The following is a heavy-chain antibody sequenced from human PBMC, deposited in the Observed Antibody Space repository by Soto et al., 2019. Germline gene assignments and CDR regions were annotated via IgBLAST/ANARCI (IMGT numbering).Heavy chain of an antibody. J-gene: IGHJ4*02. CDR1: GFTFSSYA. V-gene: IGHV3-64D*06. Sequence: GGSLRLSCSASGFTFSSYAMHWVRQAPGKGLEYVSAISSNGCSTYYADSVKGRFTISRDNSKNTLYLQMSSLRAEDTAVYYFVKELTGDHGNYFDDWGQGTLVTVSS. CDR3: VKELTGDHGNYFDD. D-gene: IGHD7-27*01. CDR2: ISSNGCST.